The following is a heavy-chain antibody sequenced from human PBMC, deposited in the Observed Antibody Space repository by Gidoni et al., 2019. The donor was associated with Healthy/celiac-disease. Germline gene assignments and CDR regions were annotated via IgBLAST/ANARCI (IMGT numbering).Heavy chain of an antibody. CDR3: AVGVYYYYGMDV. CDR2: INWNGGST. J-gene: IGHJ6*02. D-gene: IGHD3-16*01. CDR1: GFTFDDYG. V-gene: IGHV3-20*01. Sequence: EVQLVESGGGVVRLGGSLRLSCAASGFTFDDYGMSWVRQAPGKGLEWVSGINWNGGSTGYADSVKGRFTISRDNAKNSLYLQMNSLRAEDTALYHCAVGVYYYYGMDVWGQGTTVTVSS.